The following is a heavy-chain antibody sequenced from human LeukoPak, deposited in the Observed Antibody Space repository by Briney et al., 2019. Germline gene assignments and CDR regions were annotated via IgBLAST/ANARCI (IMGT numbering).Heavy chain of an antibody. V-gene: IGHV3-15*01. CDR2: IKSKTDGGTT. J-gene: IGHJ4*02. CDR1: GFAFSNAG. D-gene: IGHD3-16*01. Sequence: GGSLRLSCAASGFAFSNAGMSWVRQAPGKGLEWVGRIKSKTDGGTTDYAAPVKGRFTISRDDSKNTLYLQMNSLKTEHPAVYYCTTAVGVSDYWGQGTLVTVSS. CDR3: TTAVGVSDY.